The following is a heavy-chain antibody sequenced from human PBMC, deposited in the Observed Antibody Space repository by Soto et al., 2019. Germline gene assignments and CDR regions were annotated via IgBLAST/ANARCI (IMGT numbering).Heavy chain of an antibody. CDR3: VRDEIGLGIDY. Sequence: GGSLRLSCAASGFTFSSYWVSWVRQAPGKGLEWVANIKQDGSEKYYVDSVKGRFNISRDNAKSSLSLLMSSLRAEDTAVYYCVRDEIGLGIDYWALETLVTVSS. CDR1: GFTFSSYW. J-gene: IGHJ4*02. D-gene: IGHD1-26*01. CDR2: IKQDGSEK. V-gene: IGHV3-7*01.